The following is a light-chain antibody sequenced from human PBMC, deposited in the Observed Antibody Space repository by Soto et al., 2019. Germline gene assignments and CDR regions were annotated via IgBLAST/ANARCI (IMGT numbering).Light chain of an antibody. J-gene: IGKJ1*01. CDR3: VQVIQTVWT. Sequence: DIVMTQSSLSLPVTPGEPASISCRSSQSLLHSNGYTYLDWYLQRPGQSLQLLIYLGSNRASGDPDRFSGSGSGPDFTLKISRVEAEDVGVYYCVQVIQTVWTFGNGTKVEI. V-gene: IGKV2-28*01. CDR2: LGS. CDR1: QSLLHSNGYTY.